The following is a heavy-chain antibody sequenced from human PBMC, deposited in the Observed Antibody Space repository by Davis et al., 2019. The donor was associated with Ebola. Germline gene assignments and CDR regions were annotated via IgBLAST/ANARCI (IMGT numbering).Heavy chain of an antibody. Sequence: SETLSLTCTVSGGSISSYYWSWIRQPPGKGLEWIGSRTTYYNPSLKSRVTISVDTSKNQFSLKLSSVTTADTAVYYCATYSGSLGTFDPWGHGTLVTVSS. V-gene: IGHV4-59*05. J-gene: IGHJ5*02. D-gene: IGHD1-26*01. CDR3: ATYSGSLGTFDP. CDR1: GGSISSYY. CDR2: RTT.